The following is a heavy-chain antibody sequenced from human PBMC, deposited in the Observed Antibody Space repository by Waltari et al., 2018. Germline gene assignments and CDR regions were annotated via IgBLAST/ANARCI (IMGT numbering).Heavy chain of an antibody. J-gene: IGHJ6*02. CDR3: ARAGEFRSYYYAMDV. Sequence: EVQLVESGGGLVQSGGSLRLSCATSGFTFSFYDMHWVRQAPGKGREWFSYISVGSATIYYADSVKGRFSISRDDARNSLFLEINSLRAEDSAVYYCARAGEFRSYYYAMDVWGQGTAVSVSS. CDR2: ISVGSATI. D-gene: IGHD3-10*01. CDR1: GFTFSFYD. V-gene: IGHV3-48*03.